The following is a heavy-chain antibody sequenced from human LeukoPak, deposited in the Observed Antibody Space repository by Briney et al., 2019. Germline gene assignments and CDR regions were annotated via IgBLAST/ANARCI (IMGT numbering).Heavy chain of an antibody. Sequence: ASVKVSCKASGYTFTGYYMHWVRQSPGQRLKCMGWINPNSGGTNYAQKFQGRVTMTRDTSISTAYMELSRLRSDDTAVYYCARDAAAMSWFDPWGQGTLVTVSS. D-gene: IGHD6-13*01. CDR3: ARDAAAMSWFDP. CDR2: INPNSGGT. J-gene: IGHJ5*02. CDR1: GYTFTGYY. V-gene: IGHV1-2*02.